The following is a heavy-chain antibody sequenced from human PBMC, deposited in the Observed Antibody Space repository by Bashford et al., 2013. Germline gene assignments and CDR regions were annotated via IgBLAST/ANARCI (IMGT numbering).Heavy chain of an antibody. D-gene: IGHD2-2*01. V-gene: IGHV1-18*01. CDR2: ISAYNGNT. J-gene: IGHJ4*02. Sequence: ASVKVSCRASGYTFSNYGFSWVRQAPGQGLEWMGWISAYNGNTYSAQKVQGRVTMTTDTSTSTAYMELTSLRSDDTAVYYCARVPPYHYQLPFEYWGQGTVVTVSS. CDR3: ARVPPYHYQLPFEY. CDR1: GYTFSNYG.